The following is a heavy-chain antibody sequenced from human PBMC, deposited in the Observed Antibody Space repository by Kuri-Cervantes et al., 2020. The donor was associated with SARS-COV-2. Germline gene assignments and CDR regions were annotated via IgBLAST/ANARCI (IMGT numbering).Heavy chain of an antibody. Sequence: GGSLRLSCAASGFTFSSYWMSWVRQAPGKGLEWVANIKQDGSEKYYVDSVKGRLTISRDNAKNSLYLQMNSLRAEDTAVYYCARAAEDIVVVPAASPGDFDIWGQGTMVTVSS. CDR1: GFTFSSYW. CDR3: ARAAEDIVVVPAASPGDFDI. CDR2: IKQDGSEK. V-gene: IGHV3-7*01. D-gene: IGHD2-2*01. J-gene: IGHJ3*02.